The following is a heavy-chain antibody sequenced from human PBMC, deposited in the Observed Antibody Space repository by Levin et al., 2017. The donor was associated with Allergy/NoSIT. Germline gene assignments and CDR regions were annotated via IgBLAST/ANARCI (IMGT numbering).Heavy chain of an antibody. V-gene: IGHV3-30*04. J-gene: IGHJ4*02. D-gene: IGHD1-26*01. CDR2: ISYDGSNK. Sequence: PGGSLRLSCAASGFTFSSYAMHWVRQAPGKGLEWVAVISYDGSNKYYADSVKGRFTISRDNSKNTLYLQMNSLRAEDTAVYYCALGGGSYEDGPFDYWGQGTLVTVSS. CDR1: GFTFSSYA. CDR3: ALGGGSYEDGPFDY.